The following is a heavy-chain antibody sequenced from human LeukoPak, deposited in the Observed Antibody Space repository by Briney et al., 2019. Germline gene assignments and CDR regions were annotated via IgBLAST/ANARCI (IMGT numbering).Heavy chain of an antibody. V-gene: IGHV1-18*01. CDR1: GYTFTSYG. Sequence: GASVKVSCKASGYTFTSYGISWVRQAPGQGLEWMGWISAYNGNTNYAQKLQGRVTMTTDTSTSTAYMELRSLRSDDTAVYYCARGHPYYDFWCFGTDNDYWGQGTLVTVSS. CDR3: ARGHPYYDFWCFGTDNDY. CDR2: ISAYNGNT. D-gene: IGHD3-3*01. J-gene: IGHJ4*02.